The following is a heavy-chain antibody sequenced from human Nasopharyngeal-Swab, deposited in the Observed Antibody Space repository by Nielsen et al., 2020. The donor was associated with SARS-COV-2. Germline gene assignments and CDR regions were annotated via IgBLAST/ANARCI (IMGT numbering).Heavy chain of an antibody. D-gene: IGHD3-3*01. CDR1: GYTFTGYY. CDR3: ARTFYDFWSGYRYGMDV. Sequence: ASVKVSCKASGYTFTGYYMHWVRQAPGQGLEWMGRINPNSGGTNYAQKFQGRVTMTRDTSISTAYMELSRLRSDDTAVYYCARTFYDFWSGYRYGMDVWGQGTTVTVSS. V-gene: IGHV1-2*06. J-gene: IGHJ6*02. CDR2: INPNSGGT.